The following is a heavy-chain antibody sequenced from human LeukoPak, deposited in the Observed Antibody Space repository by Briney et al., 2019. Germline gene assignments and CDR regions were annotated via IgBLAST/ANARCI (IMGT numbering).Heavy chain of an antibody. Sequence: SETLSLTCSVFGGSINSGNSYWTWIRQSPGRGLEWIGFISYNGNTCNDPSLESRLTISFDTSRNHFSLKLTSVTAADTAVYYCARGSGSDPWPIFDPWGQGALVTVSS. J-gene: IGHJ5*02. CDR2: ISYNGNT. CDR1: GGSINSGNSY. V-gene: IGHV4-30-4*01. D-gene: IGHD3-10*01. CDR3: ARGSGSDPWPIFDP.